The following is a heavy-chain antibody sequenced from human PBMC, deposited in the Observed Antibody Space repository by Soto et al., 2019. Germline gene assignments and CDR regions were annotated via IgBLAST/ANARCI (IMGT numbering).Heavy chain of an antibody. CDR2: ISAYNGNT. CDR3: AREGEYSGYEYVGYYYYGMDV. V-gene: IGHV1-18*04. Sequence: ASVKVSCKASGYTFTSYGISWVRQAPGQGLEWMGWISAYNGNTNYAQKLQGRVTMTTDTSTSTAYMELRSLRSDDTAVYYCAREGEYSGYEYVGYYYYGMDVWGQGTTVTVSS. CDR1: GYTFTSYG. D-gene: IGHD5-12*01. J-gene: IGHJ6*02.